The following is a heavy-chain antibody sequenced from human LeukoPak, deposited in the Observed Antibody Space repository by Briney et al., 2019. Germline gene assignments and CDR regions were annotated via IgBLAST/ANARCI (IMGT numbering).Heavy chain of an antibody. Sequence: PGRSLRLSCAASGFTFSSYAMHWVRQAPGKGLEWVAVISYDGSNKYYADSVKGRFTISRDNSENTLYLQMNSLRAEDTAVYYCSGGPQTLYYYDSGLAFDYWGQGTLVTVSS. CDR2: ISYDGSNK. CDR1: GFTFSSYA. V-gene: IGHV3-30-3*01. D-gene: IGHD3-10*01. J-gene: IGHJ4*02. CDR3: SGGPQTLYYYDSGLAFDY.